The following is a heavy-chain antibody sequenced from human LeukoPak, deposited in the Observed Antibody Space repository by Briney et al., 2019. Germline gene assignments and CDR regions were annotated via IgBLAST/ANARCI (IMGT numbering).Heavy chain of an antibody. D-gene: IGHD3-10*01. CDR3: ASDLITMVRGVIIGPTRTKIDY. Sequence: GGSLRLSCAASGFTFSSYGMHWVRQAPGKGLEWVAVISYDGSNKYYADSVKGRFTISRDNSKNTLYLQMNSLRAEDTAVYYCASDLITMVRGVIIGPTRTKIDYWGQGTLVTVSS. CDR2: ISYDGSNK. CDR1: GFTFSSYG. J-gene: IGHJ4*02. V-gene: IGHV3-30*03.